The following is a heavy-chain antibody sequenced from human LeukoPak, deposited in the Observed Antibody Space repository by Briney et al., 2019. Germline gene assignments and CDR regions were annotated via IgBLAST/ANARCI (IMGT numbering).Heavy chain of an antibody. CDR1: GFTFSSYS. Sequence: GGSLRLSCTASGFTFSSYSMNWVRQAPGKGLEWVSSISSSSSYIYYADSVKGRFTISRDNAKNSLYLQMNSLRAEDTAVYYCARDARRDGYNPFDYWGQGTLVTVSS. CDR2: ISSSSSYI. J-gene: IGHJ4*02. CDR3: ARDARRDGYNPFDY. V-gene: IGHV3-21*01. D-gene: IGHD5-24*01.